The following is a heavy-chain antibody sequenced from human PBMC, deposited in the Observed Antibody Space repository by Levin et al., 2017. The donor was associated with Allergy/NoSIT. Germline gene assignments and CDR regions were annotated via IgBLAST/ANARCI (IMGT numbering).Heavy chain of an antibody. Sequence: GGSLRLSCAASGFTFINYGYYWVRQAPGKVLEWVALIRYDGNDKYYADSVKGRFTISRDTSKSTVYLQMNSLRVEDTAVYYCARLGGGWAIDYWGQGARVTVSS. CDR2: IRYDGNDK. CDR1: GFTFINYG. J-gene: IGHJ4*02. CDR3: ARLGGGWAIDY. V-gene: IGHV3-33*01. D-gene: IGHD6-19*01.